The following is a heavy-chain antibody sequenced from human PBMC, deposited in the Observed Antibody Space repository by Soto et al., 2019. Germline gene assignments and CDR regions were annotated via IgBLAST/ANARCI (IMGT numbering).Heavy chain of an antibody. V-gene: IGHV1-8*01. J-gene: IGHJ6*03. CDR2: MNPNSGNT. CDR1: GYTFTSYD. Sequence: QVQLVQSGAEVKKPGASVKVSCKASGYTFTSYDINWVRQATGQGLEWMGWMNPNSGNTDYAQKFQGRVTMTRNTSISTAYMELSSLRSEDTAVYYCARRPRQYYYMDVWGKGTTVTVSS. D-gene: IGHD6-25*01. CDR3: ARRPRQYYYMDV.